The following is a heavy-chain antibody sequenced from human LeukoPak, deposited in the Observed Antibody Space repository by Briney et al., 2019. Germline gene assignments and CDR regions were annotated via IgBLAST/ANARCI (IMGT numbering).Heavy chain of an antibody. J-gene: IGHJ4*02. Sequence: GASVKVSCKASGYTFTGYYMHWVRQAPGQGLEWMGWINPNSGGTNYAQKFQGRVTMTRDTSISTAYMELSRLRSDDTAVYYCARGGSTMVRGVLSEFDYWGQGTLVTVSS. D-gene: IGHD3-10*01. V-gene: IGHV1-2*02. CDR1: GYTFTGYY. CDR3: ARGGSTMVRGVLSEFDY. CDR2: INPNSGGT.